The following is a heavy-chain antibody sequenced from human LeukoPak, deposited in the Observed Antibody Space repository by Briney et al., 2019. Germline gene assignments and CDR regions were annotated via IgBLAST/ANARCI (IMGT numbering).Heavy chain of an antibody. CDR1: GDTFTSYF. CDR2: IIPIFGTA. CDR3: ARDGSAMRPPPYYFDY. D-gene: IGHD2-2*01. V-gene: IGHV1-69*13. J-gene: IGHJ4*02. Sequence: SVKVSCKASGDTFTSYFMHWVRRAPGQGLEWMGGIIPIFGTANYAQKFQGRATITADESTSTAYMELSSLRSEDTAVYYCARDGSAMRPPPYYFDYWGQGTLVTVSS.